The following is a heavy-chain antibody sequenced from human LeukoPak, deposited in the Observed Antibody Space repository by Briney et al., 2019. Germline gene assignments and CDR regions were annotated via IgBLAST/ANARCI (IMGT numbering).Heavy chain of an antibody. V-gene: IGHV3-23*01. Sequence: GGSLRLSCAASGFTFSSYVMTWVRQAPGRGLEWVSSIGNSGRDTYYADSMKGRFTISRDNSKSTLFLHMSSLRAGDTAIYYCVRYCGADSCYSGLDYWGQGALVTVSS. D-gene: IGHD2-15*01. CDR3: VRYCGADSCYSGLDY. CDR1: GFTFSSYV. CDR2: IGNSGRDT. J-gene: IGHJ4*02.